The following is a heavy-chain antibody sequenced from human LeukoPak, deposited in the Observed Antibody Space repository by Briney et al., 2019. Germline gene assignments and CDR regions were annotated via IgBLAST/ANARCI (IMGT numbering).Heavy chain of an antibody. CDR1: GFAFSNYW. CDR3: ARDGYSSNSIVY. J-gene: IGHJ4*02. CDR2: IKEDGSEK. V-gene: IGHV3-7*01. Sequence: PGGSLRLSCVASGFAFSNYWMSWVRQAPEKGLEWVANIKEDGSEKEYMDSVKSPFTISRDNAKNSLFLEMNSLRAEDTAVYYCARDGYSSNSIVYWGQGTLVTVSS. D-gene: IGHD4-23*01.